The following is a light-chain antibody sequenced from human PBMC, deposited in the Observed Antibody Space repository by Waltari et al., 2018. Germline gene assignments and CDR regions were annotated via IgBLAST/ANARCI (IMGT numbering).Light chain of an antibody. CDR3: LQYNNWPPYT. V-gene: IGKV3-15*01. CDR1: QSVSSN. J-gene: IGKJ2*01. Sequence: EIVMTQSPATLSVSPGERAPLSWRASQSVSSNLAWYQQKPGQAPRLLIYGASTRASGISARFSGSGSGTEFTLTISSLQSEDFAVYYCLQYNNWPPYTFGQGTKLEI. CDR2: GAS.